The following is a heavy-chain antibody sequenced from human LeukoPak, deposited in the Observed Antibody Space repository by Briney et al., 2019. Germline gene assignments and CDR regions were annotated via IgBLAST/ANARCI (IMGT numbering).Heavy chain of an antibody. CDR1: GGSISSGGYS. CDR3: ARGAPNNSGWHWGA. V-gene: IGHV4-30-2*01. D-gene: IGHD6-19*01. CDR2: IYHSGST. J-gene: IGHJ4*02. Sequence: SETLSLTCAVSGGSISSGGYSWSWIRQPPGKGLEWIGYIYHSGSTYYNPSLKSRVTISVDTSKNQFSLKLYSVTAADTAVYYCARGAPNNSGWHWGAWGQGTLVTVSS.